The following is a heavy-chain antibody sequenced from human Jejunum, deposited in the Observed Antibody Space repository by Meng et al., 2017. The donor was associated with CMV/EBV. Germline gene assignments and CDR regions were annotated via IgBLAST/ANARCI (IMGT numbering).Heavy chain of an antibody. Sequence: GFTFSDHYMDWVRQAQGKGMEWVGHIRNKANSYTTEYAASVQGRFTISRDDSKNSLYLQMNSLKIEDTAVYYCTRGPTWAYFFDYWGQGTEVTVSS. J-gene: IGHJ4*02. CDR1: GFTFSDHY. CDR3: TRGPTWAYFFDY. CDR2: IRNKANSYTT. D-gene: IGHD7-27*01. V-gene: IGHV3-72*01.